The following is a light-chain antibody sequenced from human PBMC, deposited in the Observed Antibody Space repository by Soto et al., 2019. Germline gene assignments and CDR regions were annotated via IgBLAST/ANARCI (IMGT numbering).Light chain of an antibody. CDR2: DAS. CDR3: QQRSTWPPFT. Sequence: EIVLTQSPATLSLSPGERATLSCTANHNFSNYLAWYQQKPGQTPRLLIYDASIRATGIPARFSGGGSGTDFTLTICRLEPEDFAVYYCQQRSTWPPFTFGGGTKVEIK. J-gene: IGKJ4*01. V-gene: IGKV3-11*01. CDR1: HNFSNY.